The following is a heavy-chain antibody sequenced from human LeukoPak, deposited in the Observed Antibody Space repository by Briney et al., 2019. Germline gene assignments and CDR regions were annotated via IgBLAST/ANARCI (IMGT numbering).Heavy chain of an antibody. Sequence: GGSLGLSCAASGFTFSSYWMSWVRQAPGKGLEWVANIKQDGSEKYYVDSVKGRFTISRDNAKNSLYLQMNSLRAEDTAVYYCARGEWLDPLYYYYMDVWGKGTTVTVSS. CDR3: ARGEWLDPLYYYYMDV. CDR1: GFTFSSYW. J-gene: IGHJ6*03. CDR2: IKQDGSEK. D-gene: IGHD6-19*01. V-gene: IGHV3-7*01.